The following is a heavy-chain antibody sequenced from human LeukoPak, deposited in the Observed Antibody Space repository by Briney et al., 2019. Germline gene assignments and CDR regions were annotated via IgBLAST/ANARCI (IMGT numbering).Heavy chain of an antibody. Sequence: GASVKVSCKASGYTFTSYDINWVRQATGQGLEWMGWMNPNSGNTCYAQKFQGRVTMTRNTSISTAYMELSSLRSEDTAVYYCARKHIVDTALNWFDPWGQGTLVTVSS. CDR2: MNPNSGNT. CDR3: ARKHIVDTALNWFDP. J-gene: IGHJ5*02. D-gene: IGHD5-18*01. CDR1: GYTFTSYD. V-gene: IGHV1-8*01.